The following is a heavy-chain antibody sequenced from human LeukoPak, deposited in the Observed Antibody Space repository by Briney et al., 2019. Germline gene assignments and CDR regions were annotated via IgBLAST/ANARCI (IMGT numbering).Heavy chain of an antibody. CDR1: GFTFGDYG. CDR3: AKQSGAMANFDH. D-gene: IGHD5-24*01. J-gene: IGHJ4*02. CDR2: INWNGGRI. V-gene: IGHV3-9*01. Sequence: PGRSLRLSCAASGFTFGDYGMHWVRQAPGKGLEWVSGINWNGGRIGYADSGKGRFTISRDNSKNTLYFLMDTLRAEDTAVYYCAKQSGAMANFDHWGQGTLVTVSS.